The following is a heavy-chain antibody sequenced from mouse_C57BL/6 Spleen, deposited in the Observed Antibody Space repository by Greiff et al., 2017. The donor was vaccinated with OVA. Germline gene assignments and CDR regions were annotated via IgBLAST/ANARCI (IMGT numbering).Heavy chain of an antibody. CDR3: ATNWDEYFDV. D-gene: IGHD4-1*01. Sequence: EVKLVESGGGLVKPGGSLKLSCAASGFTFSDYGMHWVRQAPEKGLEWVAYSSSGSSTIYYADTVKGRFTISRDNAKNTLFLQMTSLRSEDTAMYYCATNWDEYFDVWGTGTTVTVSS. J-gene: IGHJ1*03. CDR1: GFTFSDYG. CDR2: SSSGSSTI. V-gene: IGHV5-17*01.